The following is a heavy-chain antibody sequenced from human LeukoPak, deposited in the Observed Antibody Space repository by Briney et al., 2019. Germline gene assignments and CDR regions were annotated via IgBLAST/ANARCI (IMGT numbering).Heavy chain of an antibody. CDR3: ARSYDFWSGYSFDY. V-gene: IGHV4-34*01. CDR2: INHSGST. Sequence: SETLSLTCAVYGGSFSGYYWSWIRQPPGKGREWIGEINHSGSTNYNPSLKSRVTISVDTSKNQFSLKLSSVTAADTAVYYCARSYDFWSGYSFDYWGQGTLVTVSS. CDR1: GGSFSGYY. J-gene: IGHJ4*02. D-gene: IGHD3-3*01.